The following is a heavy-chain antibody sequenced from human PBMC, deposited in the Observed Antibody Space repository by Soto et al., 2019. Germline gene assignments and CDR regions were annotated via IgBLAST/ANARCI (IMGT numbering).Heavy chain of an antibody. J-gene: IGHJ3*02. CDR3: AKTAYYDFWSGIFGAFDI. D-gene: IGHD3-3*01. Sequence: GVSLRLSCAASGFTFISYAMSWVRQAPGKRLEWVSAISGSGGSTYYADSVKGRFTISRDNSKNTLYLQMNSLRAEDTAVYYCAKTAYYDFWSGIFGAFDIGGQGTMVTVSS. CDR2: ISGSGGST. V-gene: IGHV3-23*01. CDR1: GFTFISYA.